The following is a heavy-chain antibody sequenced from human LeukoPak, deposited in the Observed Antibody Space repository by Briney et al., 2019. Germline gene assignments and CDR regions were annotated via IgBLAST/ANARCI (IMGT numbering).Heavy chain of an antibody. Sequence: AASVKVSCKASGYTFTCYDINWVRQATGQGLEWMGWMNPNSGNTGYAQKFQGRVTMTRNTSISTAYMELSSLRSEDTAVYYCARAPKRYSSSWYWFDPWGQGTLVTVSS. V-gene: IGHV1-8*01. CDR2: MNPNSGNT. D-gene: IGHD6-13*01. J-gene: IGHJ5*02. CDR1: GYTFTCYD. CDR3: ARAPKRYSSSWYWFDP.